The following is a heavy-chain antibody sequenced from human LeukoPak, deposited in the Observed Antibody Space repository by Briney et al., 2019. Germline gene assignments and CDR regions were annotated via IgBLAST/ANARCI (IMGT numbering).Heavy chain of an antibody. CDR2: IYTSGST. CDR3: ARATDPYPFNY. J-gene: IGHJ4*02. CDR1: GGSISSGGYY. D-gene: IGHD3-16*01. Sequence: SQTLSLTCTVSGGSISSGGYYWSWIRQPAGKGLEWIGRIYTSGSTNYNPSLGRRVTISVDTSKNQFSLKLSSVTAADTAVYYCARATDPYPFNYWGQGTLVTVSS. V-gene: IGHV4-61*02.